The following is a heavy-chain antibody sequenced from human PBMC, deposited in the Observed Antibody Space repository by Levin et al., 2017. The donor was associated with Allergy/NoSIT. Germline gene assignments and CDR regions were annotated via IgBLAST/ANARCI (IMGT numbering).Heavy chain of an antibody. Sequence: SQTLSLTCSVSGGSLSSGGFFWTWIRHFPGKGLEWIGYIYSSGSTYYNPSLKSRAKISADPSNSQFSLTLSSMTAADTAIYYCAREAPVGADWFDPWGHGMLVTVSS. J-gene: IGHJ5*02. D-gene: IGHD3-16*01. CDR2: IYSSGST. CDR1: GGSLSSGGFF. CDR3: AREAPVGADWFDP. V-gene: IGHV4-31*03.